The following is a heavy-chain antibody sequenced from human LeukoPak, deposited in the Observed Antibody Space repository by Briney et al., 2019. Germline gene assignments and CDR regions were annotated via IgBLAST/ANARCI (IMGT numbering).Heavy chain of an antibody. Sequence: ASVKVSCKASGYTFTSYGISWVRQAPGQGLEWMGWISAYNGNTNYAQKLQGRVTMTTDTSTSTAYMELRSLRSDDTAVYYCARDTSSSGWIYYYYGMDVWGQGTTVTVSS. D-gene: IGHD6-19*01. CDR3: ARDTSSSGWIYYYYGMDV. CDR1: GYTFTSYG. J-gene: IGHJ6*02. CDR2: ISAYNGNT. V-gene: IGHV1-18*01.